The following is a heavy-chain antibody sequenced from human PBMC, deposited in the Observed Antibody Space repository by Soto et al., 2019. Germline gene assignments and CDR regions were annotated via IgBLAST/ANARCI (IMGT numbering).Heavy chain of an antibody. CDR3: ANSLLPVLLFGELSGGAIDI. Sequence: GGSLRLSCAASGFTFSSYAMSWVRQAPGKGLEWVSAISGSGGSTYYADSVKGRFTISRDNSKNTLYLQMNSLRAEDTAVYYCANSLLPVLLFGELSGGAIDIRGPGTMVTV. CDR2: ISGSGGST. D-gene: IGHD3-10*01. V-gene: IGHV3-23*01. J-gene: IGHJ3*02. CDR1: GFTFSSYA.